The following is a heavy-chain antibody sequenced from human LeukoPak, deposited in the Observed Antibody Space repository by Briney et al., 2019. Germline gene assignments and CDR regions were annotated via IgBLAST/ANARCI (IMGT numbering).Heavy chain of an antibody. J-gene: IGHJ4*02. D-gene: IGHD6-19*01. CDR3: ARYDQYSSGCLDY. CDR2: IIPIFGTA. Sequence: SVKVSCKASGGTFSSYAISWVRQASGQGLEWMGGIIPIFGTANYAQKFQGRVTITADESTSTAYMELSSLRSEDTAVYYCARYDQYSSGCLDYWGQGTLVTVSS. V-gene: IGHV1-69*13. CDR1: GGTFSSYA.